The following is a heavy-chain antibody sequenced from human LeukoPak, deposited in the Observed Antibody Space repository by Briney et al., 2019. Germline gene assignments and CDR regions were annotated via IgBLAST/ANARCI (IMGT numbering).Heavy chain of an antibody. D-gene: IGHD6-13*01. CDR1: GFTVSSSY. CDR3: ARAFVTAAGFFDT. Sequence: PGGSLRLSCAASGFTVSSSYMSWVRQAPGKGLVWVSVIYSGGNTDYADSVKGRFTISRDNSVNTLYLQMNSLRTEDTAVYYCARAFVTAAGFFDTWGQGTLVTVSS. J-gene: IGHJ4*02. V-gene: IGHV3-66*02. CDR2: IYSGGNT.